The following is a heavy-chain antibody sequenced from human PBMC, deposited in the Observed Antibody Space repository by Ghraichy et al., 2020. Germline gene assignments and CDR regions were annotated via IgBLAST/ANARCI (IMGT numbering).Heavy chain of an antibody. J-gene: IGHJ4*02. Sequence: GGSLRLSCAASGFTFSDYAMVWVRQAPGKGLEWVSGISGSGGSTYYADSVKGRFTISRDNSKNTLYLQMNSLRAEDTAVYYCAKREDYYGSVPGAYWGQGTLVTVSS. D-gene: IGHD3-10*01. CDR2: ISGSGGST. CDR3: AKREDYYGSVPGAY. V-gene: IGHV3-23*01. CDR1: GFTFSDYA.